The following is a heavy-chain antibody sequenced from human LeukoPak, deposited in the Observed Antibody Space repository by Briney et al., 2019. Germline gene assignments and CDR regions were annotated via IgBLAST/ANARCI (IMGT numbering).Heavy chain of an antibody. Sequence: SETLSLTCTVSGGSISSSSYYWGWIRQPPGKGLEWIGSIYYSGSTYYNPSLKSRVTISVDTSKNQFSLKLSSVTAADTAVYYCARLPLYDSSGYYYRGAFDIWGQGTMVTVSS. J-gene: IGHJ3*02. CDR2: IYYSGST. D-gene: IGHD3-22*01. V-gene: IGHV4-39*01. CDR1: GGSISSSSYY. CDR3: ARLPLYDSSGYYYRGAFDI.